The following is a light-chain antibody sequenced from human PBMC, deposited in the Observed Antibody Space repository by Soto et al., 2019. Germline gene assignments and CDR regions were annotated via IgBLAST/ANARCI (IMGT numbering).Light chain of an antibody. J-gene: IGKJ1*01. CDR1: QFVSSN. Sequence: EIVRTHSPVTLSVSPGERATLSCRASQFVSSNLAWYQQKPGQAPRLLIYGASTRATGIPARFSGSGSGTEFTLTISSLQSEDFAVYYCQQYSNWPSWTFGQGTKVDIK. V-gene: IGKV3D-15*01. CDR3: QQYSNWPSWT. CDR2: GAS.